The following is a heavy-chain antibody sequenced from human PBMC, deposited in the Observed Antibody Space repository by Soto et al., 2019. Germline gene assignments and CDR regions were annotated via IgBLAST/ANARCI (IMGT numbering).Heavy chain of an antibody. Sequence: QVQLVQSGAEVKKPGSSVKVSCKASGGTFSSYAIDWVRQAPGQGLEWMGGIIPIFGTADYAQKFQGRVTNTAAESTSTAYMELSSLRSEDTAVYYCARGQTGGGWGYYFDYWGQGTLVTVSS. V-gene: IGHV1-69*12. D-gene: IGHD3-16*01. CDR1: GGTFSSYA. CDR2: IIPIFGTA. CDR3: ARGQTGGGWGYYFDY. J-gene: IGHJ4*02.